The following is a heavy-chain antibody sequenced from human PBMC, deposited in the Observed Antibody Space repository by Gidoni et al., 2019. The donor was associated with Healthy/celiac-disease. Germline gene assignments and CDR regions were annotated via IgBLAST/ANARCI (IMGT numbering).Heavy chain of an antibody. CDR3: ARVPDDSSGYYYYYFDY. V-gene: IGHV4-38-2*02. Sequence: QVQLQESGPGLVKPSETLSLTCTVSGYSISLGYYWGWLRQPPGKGLEWIGSIYHSGSTYYNPSLKSRVTISVDTSKNQFSLKLSSVTAADTAVYYCARVPDDSSGYYYYYFDYWGQGTLVTVSS. J-gene: IGHJ4*02. CDR1: GYSISLGYY. D-gene: IGHD3-22*01. CDR2: IYHSGST.